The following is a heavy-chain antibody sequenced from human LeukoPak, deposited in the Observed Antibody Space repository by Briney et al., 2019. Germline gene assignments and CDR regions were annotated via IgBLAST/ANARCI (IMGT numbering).Heavy chain of an antibody. CDR2: ISYDGSNK. CDR1: GFTFSSYA. V-gene: IGHV3-30-3*01. Sequence: GRSLRLSCAASGFTFSSYAMHWVRQAPGKGLEWVAVISYDGSNKYYADSVKGRFTISRDNSKNTLYLQMNSLRAEDTAVYYCAVDRDYLDPYYYYYMDVWGKGTTVTVSS. J-gene: IGHJ6*03. CDR3: AVDRDYLDPYYYYYMDV. D-gene: IGHD4/OR15-4a*01.